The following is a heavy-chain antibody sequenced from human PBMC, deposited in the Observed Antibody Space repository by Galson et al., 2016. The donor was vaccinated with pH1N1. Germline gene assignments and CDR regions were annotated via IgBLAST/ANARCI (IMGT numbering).Heavy chain of an antibody. J-gene: IGHJ4*02. CDR2: IIGMFGTT. CDR3: ARSRGYSYGSYYFDN. CDR1: GGTFSSYA. Sequence: SVKVSCKASGGTFSSYAVSWVRQAPGQGLEWVGGIIGMFGTTTYAQKLPGRVTITAEELTSSSYMELTSLTSEDTALYYCARSRGYSYGSYYFDNWGQGTPVTVSS. V-gene: IGHV1-69*13. D-gene: IGHD5-18*01.